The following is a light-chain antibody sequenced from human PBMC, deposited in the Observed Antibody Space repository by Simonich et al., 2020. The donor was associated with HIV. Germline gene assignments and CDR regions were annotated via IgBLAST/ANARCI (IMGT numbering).Light chain of an antibody. V-gene: IGLV3-10*01. Sequence: SYELTQAPSVSVSPGQTARITCSGDALSKKYAFWYQQKSGQAPVLVIFEDTKRPSGIPERFSGSSSGTVATLTISGAQVEDEADYYCYSTDSSANHRVFGGGSKLTVL. CDR1: ALSKKY. J-gene: IGLJ3*02. CDR2: EDT. CDR3: YSTDSSANHRV.